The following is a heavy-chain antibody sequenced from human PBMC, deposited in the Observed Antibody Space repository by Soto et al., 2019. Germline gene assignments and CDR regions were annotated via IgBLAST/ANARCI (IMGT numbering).Heavy chain of an antibody. CDR3: ARDIVAGSGWYTYDY. CDR2: INDDSDSI. CDR1: GFTFSRYS. J-gene: IGHJ4*02. Sequence: EVQLVESGGGLVQPGGSLRLSCAASGFTFSRYSMNWVRQAPGKGLEWVSYINDDSDSIYYTDSVKGRFTISRDNAKNSLYLQMDSLRVEDTAVYYCARDIVAGSGWYTYDYWGQGTLVTVSS. D-gene: IGHD6-19*01. V-gene: IGHV3-48*01.